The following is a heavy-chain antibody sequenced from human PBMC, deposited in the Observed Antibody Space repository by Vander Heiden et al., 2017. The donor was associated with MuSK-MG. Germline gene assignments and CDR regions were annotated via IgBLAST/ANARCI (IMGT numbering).Heavy chain of an antibody. Sequence: QVQLVQSGAEVKKPGASVKVSCKASGYTFTGYYMHWVRQAPGQGLEWMGWINPNSGGTNYAQKFQGWVTMTRDTSISTAYMELSRLRSDDTAVYYCAREVGGHCSSTSCSPVDYYYYYMDVWGKGTTVTVSS. D-gene: IGHD2-2*01. CDR1: GYTFTGYY. CDR2: INPNSGGT. CDR3: AREVGGHCSSTSCSPVDYYYYYMDV. V-gene: IGHV1-2*04. J-gene: IGHJ6*03.